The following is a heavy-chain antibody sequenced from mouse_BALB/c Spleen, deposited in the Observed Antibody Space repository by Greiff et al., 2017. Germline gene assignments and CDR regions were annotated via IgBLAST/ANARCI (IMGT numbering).Heavy chain of an antibody. CDR2: IDPENGDT. D-gene: IGHD2-1*01. V-gene: IGHV14-4*02. CDR3: IPQLPEWFAY. CDR1: GFNIKDYY. J-gene: IGHJ3*01. Sequence: EVQLQQSGAELVRSGASVKLSCTASGFNIKDYYMHWVKQRPEQGLEWIGWIDPENGDTEYAPKFQGKATMTADTSSNTAYLQLSSLTSEDTAVYYCIPQLPEWFAYWGQGTLVTVSA.